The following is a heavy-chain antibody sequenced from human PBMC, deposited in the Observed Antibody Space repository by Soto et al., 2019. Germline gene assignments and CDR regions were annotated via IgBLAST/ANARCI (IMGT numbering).Heavy chain of an antibody. CDR2: ISSSSSTI. V-gene: IGHV3-48*01. CDR1: GFTFSSYS. D-gene: IGHD4-17*01. CDR3: ARDPNDYGDYQLGGFDY. J-gene: IGHJ4*02. Sequence: GGSLRLSCAASGFTFSSYSMNWVRQAPGKGLEWVSYISSSSSTIYYADSVKGRFTISRDNAKNSLYLQMNSLRAEDTAVYYCARDPNDYGDYQLGGFDYWGQGTLVTVSS.